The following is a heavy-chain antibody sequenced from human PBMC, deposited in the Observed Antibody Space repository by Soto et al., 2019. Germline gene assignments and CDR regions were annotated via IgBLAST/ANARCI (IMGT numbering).Heavy chain of an antibody. CDR3: ATSAARYYCYGMDV. V-gene: IGHV1-69*12. CDR2: IIPIFGTA. Sequence: QVQLVQSGAEVKKPGSSVKVSCKASGGTFSSYSNSSVRQAPGQGLEWMGGIIPIFGTANYAQKFQGRVTITADESTSTAYMELSSLRSEDSAVYYCATSAARYYCYGMDVWGQGTTVTVSS. CDR1: GGTFSSYS. J-gene: IGHJ6*02.